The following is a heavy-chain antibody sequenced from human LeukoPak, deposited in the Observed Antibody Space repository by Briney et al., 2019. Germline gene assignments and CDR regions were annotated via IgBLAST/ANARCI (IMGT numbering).Heavy chain of an antibody. CDR3: ARNHLNYEVTRYYTYGMDV. CDR2: IYYSGST. CDR1: GGSISSYY. Sequence: SETLSLTCTVSGGSISSYYWSWIRQPPGKGLEWIGYIYYSGSTNYNPSLKSRVTISVDTSKNQFSLKLSSVTAADTAVYYCARNHLNYEVTRYYTYGMDVWGQGTTVTVS. J-gene: IGHJ6*02. V-gene: IGHV4-59*08. D-gene: IGHD1-14*01.